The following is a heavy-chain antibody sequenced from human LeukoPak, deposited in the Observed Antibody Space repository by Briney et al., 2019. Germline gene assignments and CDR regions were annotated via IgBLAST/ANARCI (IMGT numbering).Heavy chain of an antibody. J-gene: IGHJ6*02. CDR1: GFTFSTSG. Sequence: GGSLRLSCAASGFTFSTSGMHWVRQAPGKGLEWVAVIWFDGSNKHYADSVKGRFTISRDNSENTLYLQMNSLRAEDTAVYYCARDPSYCSSTSCYVGSPLYYYYPMDVWGQGTTVTVSS. D-gene: IGHD2-2*01. CDR2: IWFDGSNK. V-gene: IGHV3-33*01. CDR3: ARDPSYCSSTSCYVGSPLYYYYPMDV.